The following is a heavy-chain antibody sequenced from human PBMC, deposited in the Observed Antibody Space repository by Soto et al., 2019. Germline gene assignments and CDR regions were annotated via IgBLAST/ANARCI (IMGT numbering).Heavy chain of an antibody. CDR2: IWYDGSKT. D-gene: IGHD1-26*01. J-gene: IGHJ4*02. CDR3: ARVPHGDYSDS. CDR1: GFTFSSYG. Sequence: GGSLRLSCAASGFTFSSYGMHWVRQAPGKGLEWVAVIWYDGSKTYYADSVKGRFTISRDNSKSTLYLQMNSLRAEDTAMYYCARVPHGDYSDSWGQGTLVTVSS. V-gene: IGHV3-33*01.